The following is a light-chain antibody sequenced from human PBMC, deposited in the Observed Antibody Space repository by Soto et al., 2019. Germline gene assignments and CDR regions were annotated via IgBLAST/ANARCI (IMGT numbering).Light chain of an antibody. CDR2: DVT. Sequence: QSALTQPASVSGSPGQSITISCTGTNTDVGGYNYVSWYQHHPDKAPKLMIYDVTNRPSGVSTRFSGSKSGNTASLTISELQAEDEADYYCSSYTSTSTIVVFGGGTKLTVL. J-gene: IGLJ2*01. V-gene: IGLV2-14*03. CDR1: NTDVGGYNY. CDR3: SSYTSTSTIVV.